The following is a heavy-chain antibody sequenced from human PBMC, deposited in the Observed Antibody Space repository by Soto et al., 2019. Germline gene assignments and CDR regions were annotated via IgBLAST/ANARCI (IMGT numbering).Heavy chain of an antibody. CDR2: INVYNGDR. J-gene: IGHJ5*02. Sequence: QVQVVQSGPELKKPGASVKVSCKAQGYIFTKYGIGWVRQAPGQGLAWMGLINVYNGDRKVAQKFQDRVAMTTDTAPDTAYMELKSLRSGDTAVYYYARLQLGGDRKLNWFDPWGQGTLVTLSS. V-gene: IGHV1-18*01. CDR1: GYIFTKYG. CDR3: ARLQLGGDRKLNWFDP. D-gene: IGHD2-21*02.